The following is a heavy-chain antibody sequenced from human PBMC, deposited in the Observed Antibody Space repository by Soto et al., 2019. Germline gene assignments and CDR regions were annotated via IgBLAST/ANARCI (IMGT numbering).Heavy chain of an antibody. CDR1: GFTFSNAW. Sequence: GGSLRLSCAASGFTFSNAWMSWVRQAPGKGLEWVGRIKSKTDGGTTDYAAPVKGRFTISRDDSKNTLYLQMNSLKTEDTAVYYCTTSTLSSRYAFYILGPGTMVTVSS. V-gene: IGHV3-15*01. CDR3: TTSTLSSRYAFYI. CDR2: IKSKTDGGTT. J-gene: IGHJ3*02.